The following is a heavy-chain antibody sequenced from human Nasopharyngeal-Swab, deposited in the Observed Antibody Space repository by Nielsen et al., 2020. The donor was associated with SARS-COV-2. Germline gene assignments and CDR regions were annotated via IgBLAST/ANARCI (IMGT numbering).Heavy chain of an antibody. CDR2: ISGSGGST. J-gene: IGHJ6*03. V-gene: IGHV3-23*01. D-gene: IGHD2-2*01. CDR1: GFPFSRYA. Sequence: LKISCAASGFPFSRYAMSWVRPAPGKGLEWVSAISGSGGSTYYADSVKGRFTISRDNSKNTLYLQMNSLRAEDTAVYYCAKRTSYCSSTSCYELNYYYMDVWGKGTTVTVSS. CDR3: AKRTSYCSSTSCYELNYYYMDV.